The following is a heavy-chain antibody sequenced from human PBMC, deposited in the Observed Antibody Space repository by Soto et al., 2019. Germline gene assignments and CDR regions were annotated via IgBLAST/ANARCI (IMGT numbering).Heavy chain of an antibody. Sequence: GGSLRLSCAASGFTFSDSAMHWVRQASGKGLEWVGRIRSKTKSYATAYAASVKGRFTISRDDSKKMVYLQMNSLKTEDTAVYYCTRPDSSGYPDYYYYGMDVWGQGTMVTVSS. CDR2: IRSKTKSYAT. CDR1: GFTFSDSA. CDR3: TRPDSSGYPDYYYYGMDV. V-gene: IGHV3-73*01. J-gene: IGHJ6*02. D-gene: IGHD3-22*01.